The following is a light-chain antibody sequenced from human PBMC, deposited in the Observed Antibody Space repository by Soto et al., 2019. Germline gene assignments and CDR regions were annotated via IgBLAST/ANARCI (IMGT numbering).Light chain of an antibody. Sequence: DIHMNKPTSTLSASVGDTVTITCRASESISSWLAWYQEKPGKAPNLLIYDASSLESGVPSRFSGSGSGTEFTLTISSLQPDDFATYYCQDYSPYSWTFGQGTKVDI. CDR3: QDYSPYSWT. J-gene: IGKJ1*01. CDR2: DAS. CDR1: ESISSW. V-gene: IGKV1-5*01.